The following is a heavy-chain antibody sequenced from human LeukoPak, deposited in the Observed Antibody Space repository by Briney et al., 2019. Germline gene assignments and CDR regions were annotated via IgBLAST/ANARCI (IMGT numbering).Heavy chain of an antibody. D-gene: IGHD3-22*01. J-gene: IGHJ2*01. V-gene: IGHV3-66*04. Sequence: GGSLRLSCAASGFTVSSNYMSWVRQAPGKGLEWVSLIYSGVSTYYADSVKGRFTISRDTSKNTLSLQMHRLRDADTAVYYCARLGSGYYFAFDLWGRGTLVTVSS. CDR3: ARLGSGYYFAFDL. CDR2: IYSGVST. CDR1: GFTVSSNY.